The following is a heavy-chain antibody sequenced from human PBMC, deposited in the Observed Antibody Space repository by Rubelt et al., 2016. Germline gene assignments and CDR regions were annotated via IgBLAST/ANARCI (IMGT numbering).Heavy chain of an antibody. CDR2: INHSGST. CDR1: GGSFSGYF. J-gene: IGHJ4*02. V-gene: IGHV4-34*01. CDR3: ARGVGYSSVRGLFDY. Sequence: QVQLQQWGAGLLKPSETLSLTCAVYGGSFSGYFWSWIRQPPGKGLEWIGEINHSGSTNYNPSLKSRVTISVDTSKNQFSLKLTSVTAADTAVYYCARGVGYSSVRGLFDYWGQGTLVTVSS. D-gene: IGHD3-10*01.